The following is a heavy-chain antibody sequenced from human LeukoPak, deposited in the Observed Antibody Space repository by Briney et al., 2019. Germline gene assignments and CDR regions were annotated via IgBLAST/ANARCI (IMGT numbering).Heavy chain of an antibody. D-gene: IGHD5-12*01. Sequence: GGSLRLSCAASGFTFSSYSMNWVRQAPAKGLEWVTCISYDGSDKYYAHSLKGRFTISRDNSKNTLYLQMNSLRAEDTAVYYCARGALEYSGYDQTFDYWAQGTLVTVSS. J-gene: IGHJ4*02. V-gene: IGHV3-30*03. CDR1: GFTFSSYS. CDR2: ISYDGSDK. CDR3: ARGALEYSGYDQTFDY.